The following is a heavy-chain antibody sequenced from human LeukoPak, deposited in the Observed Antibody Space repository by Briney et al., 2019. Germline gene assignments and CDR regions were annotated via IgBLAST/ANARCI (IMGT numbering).Heavy chain of an antibody. D-gene: IGHD3-16*01. CDR3: AKVTGGDMITYGGLDY. CDR2: ISGNGDIT. Sequence: GGSLRLSCAASGFTFSNYAMSWVRQAPGKGLEWVSAISGNGDITYYTDSVKGRFTISGDNSKNTLYLQMNSLRAGDTAIYYCAKVTGGDMITYGGLDYWGQGTLVTVSS. V-gene: IGHV3-23*01. J-gene: IGHJ4*02. CDR1: GFTFSNYA.